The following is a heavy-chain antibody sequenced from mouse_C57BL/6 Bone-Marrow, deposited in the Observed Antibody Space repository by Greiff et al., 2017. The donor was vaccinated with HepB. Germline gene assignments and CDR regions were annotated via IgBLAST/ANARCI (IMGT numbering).Heavy chain of an antibody. CDR3: ARRKYDYDAREGYYFDY. V-gene: IGHV1-47*01. D-gene: IGHD2-4*01. CDR2: FHPYNDDT. J-gene: IGHJ2*01. Sequence: VKVVESGAELVKPGASVKMSCKASGYTFTTYPIEWMKQNHGKSLEWIGNFHPYNDDTKYNEKFKGKATLTVEKSSSTVYLELSRLTSDDSAVYYCARRKYDYDAREGYYFDYWGQGTTLTVSS. CDR1: GYTFTTYP.